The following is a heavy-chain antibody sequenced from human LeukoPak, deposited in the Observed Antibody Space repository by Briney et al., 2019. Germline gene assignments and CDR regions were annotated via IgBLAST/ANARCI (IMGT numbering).Heavy chain of an antibody. V-gene: IGHV1-18*01. J-gene: IGHJ4*02. CDR1: GYTFTSYG. D-gene: IGHD3-3*01. CDR3: ARFTGSITIFGVVPDDLYFDY. CDR2: ISAYNGNT. Sequence: ASVKVSCKASGYTFTSYGIIWVRQAPGQGLEWMGWISAYNGNTNYAQKLQGRVTMTTDTSTSTAYMELRSLRSDDTAVYYCARFTGSITIFGVVPDDLYFDYWGQGTLVTVSS.